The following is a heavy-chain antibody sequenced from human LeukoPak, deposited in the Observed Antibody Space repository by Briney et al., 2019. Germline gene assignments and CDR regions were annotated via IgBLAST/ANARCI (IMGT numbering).Heavy chain of an antibody. CDR2: INHSGST. D-gene: IGHD2-15*01. CDR3: ARGGVVVAATRPFDY. V-gene: IGHV4-34*01. CDR1: GGSFSGYY. Sequence: SETLSLTCAVYGGSFSGYYWSWLRQPPGKGLEWLGEINHSGSTNYNPSLKSRVTISVDTSKNQFSLKLSSVTAADTAVYYCARGGVVVAATRPFDYWGQGTLVTVSS. J-gene: IGHJ4*02.